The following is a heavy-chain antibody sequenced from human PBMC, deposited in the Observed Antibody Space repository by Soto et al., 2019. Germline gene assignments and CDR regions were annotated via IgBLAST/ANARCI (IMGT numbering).Heavy chain of an antibody. CDR2: INQDGSEK. Sequence: GGSLRLSCAASEFTFSTYWMDWVRQVPGKGLEWVANINQDGSEKHYVDSVKGRFIISRDNARNSMYLQMNSLRVDDTAVYYCSRSLDYWGQGTQVTVSS. J-gene: IGHJ4*02. CDR3: SRSLDY. CDR1: EFTFSTYW. V-gene: IGHV3-7*03.